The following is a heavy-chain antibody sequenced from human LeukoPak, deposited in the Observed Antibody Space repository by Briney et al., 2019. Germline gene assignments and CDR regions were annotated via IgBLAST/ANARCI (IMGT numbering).Heavy chain of an antibody. CDR3: ARNEDYSDSTGYYSTFYLDS. V-gene: IGHV3-7*01. J-gene: IGHJ4*02. CDR2: INEDGSEK. D-gene: IGHD3-22*01. CDR1: GFSFGIYW. Sequence: PGGSLRLSCEGTGFSFGIYWMSWVRQAPGKGLEWVANINEDGSEKYYVDSVKGRFTISRDNSKNALYLQMKSLRAEDTAVYYCARNEDYSDSTGYYSTFYLDSWGQGTLVTVSS.